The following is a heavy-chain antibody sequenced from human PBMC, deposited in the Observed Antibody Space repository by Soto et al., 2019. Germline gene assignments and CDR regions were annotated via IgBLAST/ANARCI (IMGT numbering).Heavy chain of an antibody. Sequence: EVQLLESGGGMVEPRGSLKLSCAASGFSFGTYVMNWDRQAPGKGLEWVSGISGSGGRVYSADSVKGRFTISRDNSRNTLYLQMNSLRAEDTAIYYCAMTRLYDTGTNDYHRDALDIWGQGTQVIVSS. CDR1: GFSFGTYV. D-gene: IGHD3-22*01. CDR3: AMTRLYDTGTNDYHRDALDI. J-gene: IGHJ3*02. CDR2: ISGSGGRV. V-gene: IGHV3-23*01.